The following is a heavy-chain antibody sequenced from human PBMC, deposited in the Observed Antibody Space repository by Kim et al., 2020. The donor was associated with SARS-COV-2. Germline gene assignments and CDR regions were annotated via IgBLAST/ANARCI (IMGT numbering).Heavy chain of an antibody. J-gene: IGHJ4*02. Sequence: GGSLRLSCAASGFTFSGSAMHWVRQASGKGLEWVGRIRSKANSYATAYATSVTGRFTISRDDSKNTAYLQMYSLKTEDTAVYYCASWTTSSWYSPFAYWGQGNLFTVSS. V-gene: IGHV3-73*01. D-gene: IGHD6-13*01. CDR2: IRSKANSYAT. CDR1: GFTFSGSA. CDR3: ASWTTSSWYSPFAY.